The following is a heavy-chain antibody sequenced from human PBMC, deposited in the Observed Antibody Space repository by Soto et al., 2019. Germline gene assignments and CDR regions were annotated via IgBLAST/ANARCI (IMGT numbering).Heavy chain of an antibody. CDR3: AKESAAARSAFDI. CDR1: GYTFTSYG. Sequence: ASVTVSCQTSGYTFTSYGISWVRQAPGQGLEWMGWISAYNGNTNYAQKLQGRVTMTTDTSTSTAYMELRSLRSDDTAVYYCAKESAAARSAFDIWGQGKMVTVSS. J-gene: IGHJ3*02. D-gene: IGHD6-13*01. CDR2: ISAYNGNT. V-gene: IGHV1-18*01.